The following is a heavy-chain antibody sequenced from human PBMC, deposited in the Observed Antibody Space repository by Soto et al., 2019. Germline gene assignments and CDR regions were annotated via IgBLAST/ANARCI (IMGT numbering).Heavy chain of an antibody. CDR3: GRGRSGQIVVFY. V-gene: IGHV1-2*02. CDR2: IGPASGAT. D-gene: IGHD1-26*01. CDR1: GYTFTGHY. J-gene: IGHJ4*02. Sequence: ASVKVSCKASGYTFTGHYIHWVRQAPEQGPEWMGEIGPASGATRYAEKFQGRVTMTLDTSITTVYMELKNLSPDDTAVYYCGRGRSGQIVVFYWGQGTPVTVSS.